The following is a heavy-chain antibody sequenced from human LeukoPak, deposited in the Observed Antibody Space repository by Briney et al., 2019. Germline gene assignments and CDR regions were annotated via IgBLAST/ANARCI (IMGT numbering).Heavy chain of an antibody. Sequence: SETLSLTCSVSGYSISSGYYWGWIRQPPGKRLEWIGSIYHSGSTYYNPSLKSRVTISVDTSKNQFSLKLSSVTAADTAVYYCARQLDVEGYFDYWGQGALVTVSS. V-gene: IGHV4-38-2*02. CDR2: IYHSGST. D-gene: IGHD1-1*01. CDR1: GYSISSGYY. CDR3: ARQLDVEGYFDY. J-gene: IGHJ4*02.